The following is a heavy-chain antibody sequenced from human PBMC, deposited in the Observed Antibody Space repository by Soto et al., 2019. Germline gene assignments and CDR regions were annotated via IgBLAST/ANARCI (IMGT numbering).Heavy chain of an antibody. Sequence: ASLLLSVAASGFTFSSYSMNWVRQAPGKGLEWVSSISSSSSYIYYADSVKGRFTISRDNAKNSLYLQMNSLRAEDTAVYYCAILSSGSAFDIWGQGTMVT. CDR3: AILSSGSAFDI. J-gene: IGHJ3*02. CDR1: GFTFSSYS. CDR2: ISSSSSYI. V-gene: IGHV3-21*01. D-gene: IGHD6-19*01.